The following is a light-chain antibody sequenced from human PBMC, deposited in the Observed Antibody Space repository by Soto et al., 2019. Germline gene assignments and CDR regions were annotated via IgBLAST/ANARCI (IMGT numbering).Light chain of an antibody. CDR1: QSISSY. CDR3: QQSYRTPWT. CDR2: AAS. Sequence: DIQMTQSPSSLSAFVGDRVTITCRASQSISSYLNWYQQKRGKAPELLIYAASTLQSGVPSRFSGSGSGTDFTLTSSSLQPEDFASDYCQQSYRTPWTFGQGTKVEIE. V-gene: IGKV1-39*01. J-gene: IGKJ1*01.